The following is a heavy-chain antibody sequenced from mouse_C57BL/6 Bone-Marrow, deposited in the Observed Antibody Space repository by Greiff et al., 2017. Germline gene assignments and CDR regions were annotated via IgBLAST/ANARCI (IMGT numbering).Heavy chain of an antibody. J-gene: IGHJ3*01. D-gene: IGHD2-3*01. Sequence: DVMLVESGGGLVKPGGSLTLSCAASGFTFSSYAMSWVRQTPEKRLEWVATISDGGSYTYYPDNVKGRFTISRDNAKSNLYLQMRHLKYEDTAMYYCARDGGGYYVSLAYWGQGTLVTVSA. CDR3: ARDGGGYYVSLAY. CDR2: ISDGGSYT. CDR1: GFTFSSYA. V-gene: IGHV5-4*01.